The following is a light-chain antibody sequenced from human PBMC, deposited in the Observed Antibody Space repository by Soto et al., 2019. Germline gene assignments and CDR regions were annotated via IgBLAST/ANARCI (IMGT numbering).Light chain of an antibody. CDR3: QXYNNWPPYT. CDR1: QSVSSN. V-gene: IGKV3-15*01. CDR2: GAS. J-gene: IGKJ2*01. Sequence: EIVMSQSPATLSVSPGERATLSCRASQSVSSNLAWYQQKPGQAPRLLIYGASTRATGIPARFSGSGSGTEFTITISSLQSEDFAVYYCQXYNNWPPYTFGQGTKLEIK.